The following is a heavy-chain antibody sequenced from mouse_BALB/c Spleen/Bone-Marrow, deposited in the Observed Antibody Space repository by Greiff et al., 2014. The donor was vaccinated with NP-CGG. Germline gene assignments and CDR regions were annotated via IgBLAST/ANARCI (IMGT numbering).Heavy chain of an antibody. CDR3: ARALDY. CDR2: IWAGGST. V-gene: IGHV2-9*02. CDR1: GFSLTSYS. Sequence: VKLEESGPGLVAPSQCLSITCTVSGFSLTSYSVYWVRQPPGKGLEWLGVIWAGGSTNYNSALMSRLSISKDNSKSQVILKMNSLQTDDTAMYYCARALDYWGQGTTLTVSS. J-gene: IGHJ2*01.